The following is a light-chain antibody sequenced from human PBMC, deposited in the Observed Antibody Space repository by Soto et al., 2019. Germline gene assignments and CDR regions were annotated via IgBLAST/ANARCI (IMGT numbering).Light chain of an antibody. CDR3: QQSSTTPWT. CDR1: ESIGTY. V-gene: IGKV1-39*01. J-gene: IGKJ1*01. Sequence: DIQMTQSPSPLSASVGDRVTITCRASESIGTYLNWYQLKPGNAPNLLIFGASTLQSGVPSRFSGSGSGTEFTLTISSLQSEDFATYFCQQSSTTPWTFGQGTKVEI. CDR2: GAS.